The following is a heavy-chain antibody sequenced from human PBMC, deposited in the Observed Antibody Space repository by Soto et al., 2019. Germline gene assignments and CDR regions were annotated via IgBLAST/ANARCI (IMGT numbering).Heavy chain of an antibody. V-gene: IGHV1-24*01. J-gene: IGHJ4*02. CDR2: FDPEDGET. CDR1: GYTLTELS. CDR3: ATANPPFGVVIYYFDY. D-gene: IGHD3-3*01. Sequence: ASVKVSCKVSGYTLTELSMNWVRQAPGKGLEWMGGFDPEDGETIYAQKFQGRVTMTEDTSTDTAYMELSSLRSEDTAVYYCATANPPFGVVIYYFDYWGQGTLVTVSS.